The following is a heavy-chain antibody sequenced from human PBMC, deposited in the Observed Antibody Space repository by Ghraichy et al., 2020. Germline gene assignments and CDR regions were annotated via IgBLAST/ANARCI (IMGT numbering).Heavy chain of an antibody. D-gene: IGHD3-3*01. CDR3: AKYPDYDFWSGYRDYYFDY. CDR1: GFTFSSYA. Sequence: GGSLRLSCAASGFTFSSYAMSWVRQAPGKGLEWVSAISGSGGSTYYADSVKGRFTISRDNSKNTLYLQMNSLRAEDTAVYYCAKYPDYDFWSGYRDYYFDYWGQGTLVTVSS. CDR2: ISGSGGST. J-gene: IGHJ4*02. V-gene: IGHV3-23*01.